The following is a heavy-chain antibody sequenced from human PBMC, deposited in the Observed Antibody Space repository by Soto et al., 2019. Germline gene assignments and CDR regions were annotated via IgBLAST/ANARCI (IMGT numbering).Heavy chain of an antibody. CDR3: ARLTSRHVVEY. CDR2: MFYGVST. J-gene: IGHJ4*01. CDR1: GSSINSGGYY. D-gene: IGHD2-21*01. V-gene: IGHV4-39*01. Sequence: AETRSLTCTVSGSSINSGGYYWGWIRQPPGKGLEWIGSMFYGVSTYYNPSLKSRVTVSVDTAKNQFSLNLRSVTAADTAVYFCARLTSRHVVEYWGHGNTVTVSP.